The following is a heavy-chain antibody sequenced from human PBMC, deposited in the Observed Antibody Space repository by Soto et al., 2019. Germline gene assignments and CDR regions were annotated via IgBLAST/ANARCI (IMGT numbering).Heavy chain of an antibody. CDR3: AKAYSNSWPNDWFDP. Sequence: EVQLLESGGGWLQPGGSLRLSCAASGFTFSSYAMNWVRQAPGEGLEWVSGITGSGAGSYYSDSVKGRFTISRDNSKNTLYRQMNSLRAEDTAVYYCAKAYSNSWPNDWFDPWGQGTLVTVSS. V-gene: IGHV3-23*01. CDR2: ITGSGAGS. D-gene: IGHD6-13*01. J-gene: IGHJ5*02. CDR1: GFTFSSYA.